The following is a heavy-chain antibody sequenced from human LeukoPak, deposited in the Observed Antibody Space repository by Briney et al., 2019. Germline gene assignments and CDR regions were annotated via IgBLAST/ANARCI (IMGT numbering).Heavy chain of an antibody. CDR3: SRDAPGSLKAVDI. V-gene: IGHV4-39*07. D-gene: IGHD3-10*01. CDR2: MSYSGHT. CDR1: GDSIGRINYF. Sequence: PSETLSLTCTISGDSIGRINYFWGWIRQAPGKCLEWIVSMSYSGHTYYNPSLKSRVTTSIDTSKNQFSLKLSSVTAADTAVYYCSRDAPGSLKAVDIWGHGTMVTVSS. J-gene: IGHJ3*02.